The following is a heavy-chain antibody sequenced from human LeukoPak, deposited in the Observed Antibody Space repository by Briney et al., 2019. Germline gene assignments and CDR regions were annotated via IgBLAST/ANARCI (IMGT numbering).Heavy chain of an antibody. CDR3: AKKLPPASFYFDF. CDR1: GFTFSDYA. V-gene: IGHV3-23*01. CDR2: IGSGGYT. J-gene: IGHJ4*02. Sequence: GGSLTRSCVASGFTFSDYAMTWVRQAPGKGLEYVSSIGSGGYTFYAGSVKGRFSISRDNSKSALYLQMNSLRADDTAVYFCAKKLPPASFYFDFWGQGSLVSISS. D-gene: IGHD3-16*02.